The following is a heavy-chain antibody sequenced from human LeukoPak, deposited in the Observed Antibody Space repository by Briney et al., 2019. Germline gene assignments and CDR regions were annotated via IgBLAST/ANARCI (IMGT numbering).Heavy chain of an antibody. D-gene: IGHD3-3*01. CDR2: FDPEDDET. CDR1: GYTLTELS. V-gene: IGHV1-24*01. J-gene: IGHJ4*02. CDR3: ATKPALLQEWYIGDYFDY. Sequence: ASVKVSCKVSGYTLTELSMHWVRQAPGKGLEWMGGFDPEDDETIYAQKFQGRVTMTEDTSTDTAYMELSSLRSEDTAVYYCATKPALLQEWYIGDYFDYWGQGTLVTVSS.